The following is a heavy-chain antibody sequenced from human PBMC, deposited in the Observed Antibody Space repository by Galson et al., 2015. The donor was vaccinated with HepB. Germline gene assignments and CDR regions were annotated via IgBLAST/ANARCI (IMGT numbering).Heavy chain of an antibody. CDR3: ANILSEV. J-gene: IGHJ6*04. Sequence: PLSLTCTVSGGSISSGSYYWSWLRQPAGKGLEWIGLIYTSGSTNYNPSLKSRVTMSVDTSKNQFTLKLTSVTAADTAVYYCANILSEVWGKGTTVTVSS. V-gene: IGHV4-61*02. CDR1: GGSISSGSYY. D-gene: IGHD2-15*01. CDR2: IYTSGST.